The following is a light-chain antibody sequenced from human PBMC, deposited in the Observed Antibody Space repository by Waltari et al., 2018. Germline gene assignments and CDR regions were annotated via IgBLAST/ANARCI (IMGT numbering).Light chain of an antibody. Sequence: DVVMTQSPLSLPVTLGQPASISCKSSQSLVHSDGNTYLTWFHQRPGQSPRRLIYKVSNRDSGVPDRFSGSGSGTDFTLKISRVEAEDVGVYYCMQSIHWPWTFGQGTKVEIK. V-gene: IGKV2-30*02. CDR1: QSLVHSDGNTY. CDR2: KVS. J-gene: IGKJ1*01. CDR3: MQSIHWPWT.